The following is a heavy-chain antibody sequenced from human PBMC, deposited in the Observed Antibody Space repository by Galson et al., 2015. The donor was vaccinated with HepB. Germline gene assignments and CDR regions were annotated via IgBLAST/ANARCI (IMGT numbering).Heavy chain of an antibody. CDR1: GGSFSGYY. CDR2: INHSGST. CDR3: ARGGYSGYDFGGNSFDY. J-gene: IGHJ4*02. Sequence: QVQLQESGPGLVKPSETLSLTCAVYGGSFSGYYWSWIRQPPGKGLEWIGEINHSGSTNYNPSLKSRVTISVDTSKNQFSLKLSPVTAADTAVYYCARGGYSGYDFGGNSFDYWGQGTLVTVSS. D-gene: IGHD5-12*01. V-gene: IGHV4-34*01.